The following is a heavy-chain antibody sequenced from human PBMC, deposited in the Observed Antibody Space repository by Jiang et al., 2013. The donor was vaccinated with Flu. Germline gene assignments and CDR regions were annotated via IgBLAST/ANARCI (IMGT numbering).Heavy chain of an antibody. CDR2: INPSGGST. CDR1: GYTFTSYY. D-gene: IGHD6-6*01. CDR3: ARDPGIAARHQRRFDY. V-gene: IGHV1-46*01. J-gene: IGHJ4*02. Sequence: QLVESGAEVKKPGASVKVSCKASGYTFTSYYMHWVRQAPGQGLEWMGIINPSGGSTSYAQKFQGRVTMTRDTSTSTVYMELGSLRSEDTAVYYCARDPGIAARHQRRFDYWGQGTLVTVSS.